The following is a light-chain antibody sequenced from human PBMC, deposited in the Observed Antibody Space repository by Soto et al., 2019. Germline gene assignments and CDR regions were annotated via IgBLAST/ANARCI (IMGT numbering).Light chain of an antibody. CDR3: QQSYSTPIT. V-gene: IGKV4-1*01. J-gene: IGKJ5*01. Sequence: DIVMTQSPDSLAVSLGERATINCKSSQSVLFSSNNKNYLAWYQQKPGQPPKLLIYWASTREYGVPNRFSGSGSGTDFPLTISSLQAEDVAVYYCQQSYSTPITFGQGTRLEIK. CDR2: WAS. CDR1: QSVLFSSNNKNY.